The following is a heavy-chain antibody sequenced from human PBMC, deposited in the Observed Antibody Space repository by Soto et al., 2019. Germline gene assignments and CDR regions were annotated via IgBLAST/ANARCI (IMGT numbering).Heavy chain of an antibody. V-gene: IGHV3-23*01. CDR3: AKDGNWLDVYYDV. J-gene: IGHJ4*02. CDR2: VSASGRSR. CDR1: EIERCTLA. Sequence: PLRDSCVGVEIERCTLAMSRVRQAPGKGLEWVSIVSASGRSRYHADSVKGRFTISRDNSKNTLYLHMTNLRAEDTAVYYCAKDGNWLDVYYDVWGQGTPVTVSS. D-gene: IGHD3-16*01.